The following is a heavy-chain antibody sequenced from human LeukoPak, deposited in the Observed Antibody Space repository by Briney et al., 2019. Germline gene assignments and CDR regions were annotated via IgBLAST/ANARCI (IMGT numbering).Heavy chain of an antibody. V-gene: IGHV3-23*01. CDR3: ANVYQPLPGIDY. CDR1: GFTFSSYA. J-gene: IGHJ4*02. Sequence: GGSLRLSCAASGFTFSSYAMSWVRQAPGKGLEWVSAISGSGGSTYYADSVKGRFTISRDNSKNTLYLQMNSLRAEDTAVYYCANVYQPLPGIDYWGQGTLVTVSS. CDR2: ISGSGGST. D-gene: IGHD2-2*01.